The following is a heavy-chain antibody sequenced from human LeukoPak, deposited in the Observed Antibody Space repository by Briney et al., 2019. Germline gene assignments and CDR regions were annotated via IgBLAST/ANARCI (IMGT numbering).Heavy chain of an antibody. J-gene: IGHJ4*02. CDR2: MNPNSGNT. CDR1: GYTFTSYD. CDR3: ALRVLTGRDGYNMVDY. Sequence: GASVKVSCKASGYTFTSYDINWVRQATGQGLEWMGWMNPNSGNTGYAQKFQGRVTMTRDTSTGTVYMELSSLRSEDTAVYYCALRVLTGRDGYNMVDYWGQGTLVTVSS. D-gene: IGHD5-24*01. V-gene: IGHV1-8*01.